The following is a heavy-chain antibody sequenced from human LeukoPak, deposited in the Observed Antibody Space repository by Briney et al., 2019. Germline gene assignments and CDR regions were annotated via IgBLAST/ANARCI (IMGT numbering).Heavy chain of an antibody. CDR1: GGSFSGYY. Sequence: SETLSLTCAVYGGSFSGYYWSWIRQPPGKGLEWIGYIYYSGSTNYNPSLKSRVTISVDTSKNQFSLKLSSVTAADTAVYYCARGRGVVVVAATEGGDAFDIWGQGTMVTVSS. J-gene: IGHJ3*02. V-gene: IGHV4-59*08. D-gene: IGHD2-15*01. CDR3: ARGRGVVVVAATEGGDAFDI. CDR2: IYYSGST.